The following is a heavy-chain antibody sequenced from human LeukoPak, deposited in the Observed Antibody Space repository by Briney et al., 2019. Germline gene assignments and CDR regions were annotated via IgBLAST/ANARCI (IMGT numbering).Heavy chain of an antibody. CDR2: INGDGRNI. J-gene: IGHJ4*02. D-gene: IGHD2-2*01. CDR3: ARGFSSSPGY. V-gene: IGHV3-74*01. Sequence: GGSLRLSCVASGFTFSSYWMHWVRQDPRKGLVWVSRINGDGRNINYADSVRGRFTISRDNAKNTLYLQMNTLGVEDTAVYYCARGFSSSPGYWGQGTLVTVSS. CDR1: GFTFSSYW.